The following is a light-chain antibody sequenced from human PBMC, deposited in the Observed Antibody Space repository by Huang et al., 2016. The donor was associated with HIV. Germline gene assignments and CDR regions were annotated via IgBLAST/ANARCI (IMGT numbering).Light chain of an antibody. CDR1: ESLNNE. CDR3: QQYSNWPPMYT. J-gene: IGKJ2*01. Sequence: EVVMTQSPGTLSVSPGKRATLSCKTSESLNNELVWYQQKPGKAPRLLIYSTSTRATGVPARFSGGGSGTEFTLTISSLQSEDFGIYYCQQYSNWPPMYTFGQGTKLEI. CDR2: STS. V-gene: IGKV3-15*01.